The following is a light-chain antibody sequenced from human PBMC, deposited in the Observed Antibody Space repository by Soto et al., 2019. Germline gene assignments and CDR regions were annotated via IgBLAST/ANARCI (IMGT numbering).Light chain of an antibody. CDR2: TAS. CDR1: QDISSY. J-gene: IGKJ5*01. V-gene: IGKV1-9*01. CDR3: QHLNSWPPIT. Sequence: DIPLTQSPSFLSASVGDTVTITCRASQDISSYLAWYQQKPGKAPKVLIHTASTLESGVPPRFSGSGSGTHFTLTTSNRQPEDFATYYCQHLNSWPPITFGQGTRLDIK.